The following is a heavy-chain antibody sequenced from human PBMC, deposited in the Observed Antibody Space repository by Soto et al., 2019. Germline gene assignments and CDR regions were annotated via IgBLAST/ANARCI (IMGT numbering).Heavy chain of an antibody. CDR1: GFTFSSYD. D-gene: IGHD1-26*01. CDR2: IGTAGDT. V-gene: IGHV3-13*01. Sequence: EVQLVESGGGLVQPGGSLRLSCAASGFTFSSYDMHWVRQATGKGLEWVSAIGTAGDTYYPGSVKGRFTISRENAKNSLYLQMNSLRAGDTAVYYCARDRSEGDLPGYGMDVGGQGTTVTVSS. J-gene: IGHJ6*02. CDR3: ARDRSEGDLPGYGMDV.